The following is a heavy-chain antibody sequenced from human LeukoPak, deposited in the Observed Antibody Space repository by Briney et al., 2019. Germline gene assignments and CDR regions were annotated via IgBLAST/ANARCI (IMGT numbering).Heavy chain of an antibody. J-gene: IGHJ4*02. CDR1: GGTFSSYA. CDR2: IIPIFGTA. V-gene: IGHV1-69*13. CDR3: ASVTIFGVGPRDFDY. Sequence: SVKVSCKASGGTFSSYAISWVRQAPGQGLEWMGGIIPIFGTANYAQKFQGRVTITADESTSTAYMELSSLRSEDTAVYYCASVTIFGVGPRDFDYWGQGTLVTVSS. D-gene: IGHD3-3*01.